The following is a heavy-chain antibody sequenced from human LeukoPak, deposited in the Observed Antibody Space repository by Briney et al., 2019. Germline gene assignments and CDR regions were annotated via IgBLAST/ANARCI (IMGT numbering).Heavy chain of an antibody. J-gene: IGHJ5*02. CDR2: ISAYNGNT. CDR3: ARGVHGSGWYGGTDP. Sequence: ASVKVSCKASGYAFSTFGISWVRQAPGQGLEWMGWISAYNGNTKYAQKLQGRVTMTTDTSTNTAHMELRSLRSDDTAVYYCARGVHGSGWYGGTDPWGQGTLVTVSS. D-gene: IGHD6-19*01. CDR1: GYAFSTFG. V-gene: IGHV1-18*01.